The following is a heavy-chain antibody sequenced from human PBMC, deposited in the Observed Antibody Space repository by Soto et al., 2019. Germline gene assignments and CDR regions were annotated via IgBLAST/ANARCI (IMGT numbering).Heavy chain of an antibody. J-gene: IGHJ6*02. D-gene: IGHD5-18*01. CDR2: ITYSGSS. CDR3: ARGPGYSYGYDYYYHGMDV. Sequence: PSETLSLTCTVSGGSVSSGTYYWNWIRQPPGKGLEWIGYITYSGSSNYNPSLRSRVIISVDTSKNQFSLKLSSVTAADTAVYYCARGPGYSYGYDYYYHGMDVWGQGTTVTVSS. CDR1: GGSVSSGTYY. V-gene: IGHV4-61*01.